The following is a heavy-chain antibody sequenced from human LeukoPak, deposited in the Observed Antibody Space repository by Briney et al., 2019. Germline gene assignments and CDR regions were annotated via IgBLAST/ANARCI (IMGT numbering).Heavy chain of an antibody. Sequence: SETLSLTCTVSGGSISSSSYYWGWIRQPPGKGLEWIGSIYYSGSTYYNPSLKSRVTISVDTSKNQFSLKLSSVTAADTAVYYCASDGDTAMVPGRFDYWGQGTLVTVSS. CDR2: IYYSGST. V-gene: IGHV4-39*07. CDR3: ASDGDTAMVPGRFDY. CDR1: GGSISSSSYY. J-gene: IGHJ4*02. D-gene: IGHD5-18*01.